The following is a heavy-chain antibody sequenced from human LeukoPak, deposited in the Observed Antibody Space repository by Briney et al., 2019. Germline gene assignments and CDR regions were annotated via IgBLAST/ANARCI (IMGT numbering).Heavy chain of an antibody. CDR1: GGSISSYF. CDR3: ARDLAYSSGFQYYYGMDV. CDR2: INYSGST. V-gene: IGHV4-59*01. D-gene: IGHD6-19*01. J-gene: IGHJ6*02. Sequence: SETLSLTCTVSGGSISSYFWSWIRQPPGKGLEWIAYINYSGSTKYNPSLNGRVTISVDTSKNQFSLKLSSVTAADTAVYYCARDLAYSSGFQYYYGMDVWGQGTTVTVSS.